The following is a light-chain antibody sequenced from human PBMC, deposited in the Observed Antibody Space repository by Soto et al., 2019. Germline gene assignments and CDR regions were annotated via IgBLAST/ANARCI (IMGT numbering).Light chain of an antibody. Sequence: EVVLTQSPGTLSLSPGERATLSCRASQSLRSSDLAWYQQKPGQAPRLLIYGTSIRATGIPDRFSGGGSGTDFTLTISRLEPEDFAVYYCQQYSASPSRYTFGQGTELEIK. CDR2: GTS. CDR3: QQYSASPSRYT. CDR1: QSLRSSD. J-gene: IGKJ2*01. V-gene: IGKV3-20*01.